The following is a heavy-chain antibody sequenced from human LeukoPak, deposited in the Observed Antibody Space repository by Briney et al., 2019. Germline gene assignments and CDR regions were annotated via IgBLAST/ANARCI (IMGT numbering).Heavy chain of an antibody. CDR3: ASSGSSWYGMDV. CDR1: GGSFSGYY. Sequence: PSETLSLTCAVYGGSFSGYYWSWIRQPPGKGLEWIGEINHSGRTNDNPSLKSRVTISVDTSKNLFSLKLSSVTAADTAVYYCASSGSSWYGMDVWGKGTTVTVSS. CDR2: INHSGRT. D-gene: IGHD6-13*01. V-gene: IGHV4-34*01. J-gene: IGHJ6*04.